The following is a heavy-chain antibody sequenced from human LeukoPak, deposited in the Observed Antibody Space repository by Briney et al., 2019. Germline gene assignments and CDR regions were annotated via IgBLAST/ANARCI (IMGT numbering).Heavy chain of an antibody. Sequence: SETLSLTCTVSGGSISSYYWSWLRQPAGKGLEWIGRIYNSGSTNYNPSLKRRVTMSVDTSKNQFSLKLSSVTAADTAVYYCARGYYDSSGYSLFDYWGQGTLVTVSS. CDR3: ARGYYDSSGYSLFDY. V-gene: IGHV4-4*07. CDR1: GGSISSYY. CDR2: IYNSGST. D-gene: IGHD3-22*01. J-gene: IGHJ4*02.